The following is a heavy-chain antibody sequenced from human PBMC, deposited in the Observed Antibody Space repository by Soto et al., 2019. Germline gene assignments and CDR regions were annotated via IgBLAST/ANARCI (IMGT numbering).Heavy chain of an antibody. D-gene: IGHD2-15*01. CDR3: ASVRYCSGGSCYYSSFDY. Sequence: SETLSLTCAVYGGSFSGYYWSWIRQPPGKGLEWIGEINHSGSTNYNPSLKSRVTISVDTSKNQFSLKLSSVTAADTAVYYCASVRYCSGGSCYYSSFDYWGQGTLVTVS. CDR2: INHSGST. V-gene: IGHV4-34*01. CDR1: GGSFSGYY. J-gene: IGHJ4*02.